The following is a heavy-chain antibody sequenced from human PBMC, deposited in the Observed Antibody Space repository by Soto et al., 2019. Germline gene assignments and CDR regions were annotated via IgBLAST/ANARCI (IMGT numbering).Heavy chain of an antibody. D-gene: IGHD1-26*01. CDR3: ARDRIGWVGWFDP. V-gene: IGHV3-33*01. CDR2: IWYDGSNK. CDR1: GFTFSSYG. Sequence: QVQLVESGGGVVQPGRSLRLSCAASGFTFSSYGMHWVRQAPGKGLEWVAVIWYDGSNKYYADSVKGRFTISRDNSKNTLYLQMNSLRAEDTAVYYCARDRIGWVGWFDPWGQGTLVTVSS. J-gene: IGHJ5*02.